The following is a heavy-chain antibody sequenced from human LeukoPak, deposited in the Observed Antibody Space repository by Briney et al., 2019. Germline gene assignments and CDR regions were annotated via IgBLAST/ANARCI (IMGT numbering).Heavy chain of an antibody. CDR2: IYYSGST. J-gene: IGHJ4*02. CDR1: GGSISSYY. CDR3: ARMVDRDFDY. Sequence: SETLSLTCTVSGGSISSYYWSWIRQPPGKGLEWIGYIYYSGSTNYNPSLKSRVTISVDTSKNQFSLKLSSVTAADTAVYYCARMVDRDFDYWGQGTLVTVSS. D-gene: IGHD2-15*01. V-gene: IGHV4-59*01.